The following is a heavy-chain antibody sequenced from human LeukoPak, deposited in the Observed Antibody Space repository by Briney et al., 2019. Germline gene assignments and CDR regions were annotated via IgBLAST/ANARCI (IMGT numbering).Heavy chain of an antibody. CDR1: GYSFTNNW. Sequence: GESLKISCKSSGYSFTNNWIGWVRQMPGKGLGWMGIIYPGDSNTKYSPPFQGQVTISVDKSITTAYLQWSSLKASDTAMYYCARHGGYSSSSTDYWGQGTLVTVSS. CDR3: ARHGGYSSSSTDY. J-gene: IGHJ4*02. CDR2: IYPGDSNT. D-gene: IGHD6-13*01. V-gene: IGHV5-51*01.